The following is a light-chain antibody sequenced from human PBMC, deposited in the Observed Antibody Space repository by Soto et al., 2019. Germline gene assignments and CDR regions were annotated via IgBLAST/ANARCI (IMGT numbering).Light chain of an antibody. CDR3: QQNNNWPQT. CDR2: DAS. V-gene: IGKV3-11*01. CDR1: QSVSTY. Sequence: IVLTQSPAILSLSPGERATLSCRASQSVSTYLAWYQQKPGQAPRLLIYDASNRATAIPARFSGSGSGTDFTLTISSLEPEDFAVYYCQQNNNWPQTFGQGTKVDIK. J-gene: IGKJ1*01.